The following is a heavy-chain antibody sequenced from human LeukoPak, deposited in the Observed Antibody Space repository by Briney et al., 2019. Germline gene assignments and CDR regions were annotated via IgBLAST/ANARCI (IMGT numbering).Heavy chain of an antibody. J-gene: IGHJ3*02. CDR2: LNIDGGTT. V-gene: IGHV3-74*01. Sequence: GGSLRLSCAASGFTFSNYWVLWVRQAPGKGLVWVSRLNIDGGTTIYADSVKGRFTISRDNAKNTLYLQMNSLRAEDTAVYYCARDRGGDAFDIWGQGTMVTVSS. CDR1: GFTFSNYW. CDR3: ARDRGGDAFDI.